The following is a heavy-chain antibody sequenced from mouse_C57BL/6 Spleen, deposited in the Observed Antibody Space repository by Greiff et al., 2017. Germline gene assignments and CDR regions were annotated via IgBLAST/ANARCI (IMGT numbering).Heavy chain of an antibody. Sequence: EVQLQQSGPELVKPGASVKISCKASGYSFTGYYMNWVKQSPEKSLEWIGEINPSTGGTTYNQKFKAKATLTVDKSSSTAYMQLKSLTSEDSAVYYCARNGCYYDYWGQGTTLTVSS. CDR3: ARNGCYYDY. CDR1: GYSFTGYY. D-gene: IGHD2-3*01. CDR2: INPSTGGT. J-gene: IGHJ2*01. V-gene: IGHV1-42*01.